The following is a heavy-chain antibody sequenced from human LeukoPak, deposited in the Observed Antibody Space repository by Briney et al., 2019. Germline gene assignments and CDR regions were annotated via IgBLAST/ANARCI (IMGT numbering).Heavy chain of an antibody. CDR1: GFTFSSYA. CDR2: ISATGGST. D-gene: IGHD1-26*01. CDR3: AKDSGSYRYFDY. Sequence: GGSLRLSGAASGFTFSSYAMSWVRQAPGKGLEWVSSISATGGSTYYADSVRGRFTISRDNSKNTLYLQMNSLRAADTAVYYCAKDSGSYRYFDYWGQGTLVTVSS. J-gene: IGHJ4*02. V-gene: IGHV3-23*01.